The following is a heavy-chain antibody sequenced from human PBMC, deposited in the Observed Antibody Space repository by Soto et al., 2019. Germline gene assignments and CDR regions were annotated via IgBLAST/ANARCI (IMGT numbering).Heavy chain of an antibody. CDR3: ARGGRYYDSSGRRGMDV. D-gene: IGHD3-22*01. CDR2: IWYDGSNK. Sequence: GGSLRLSCAASGFTFSSYGMHWVRQAPGKGLEWVAVIWYDGSNKYYADSVKGRFTISRDNSKNTLYLQMNSLRAEDTAVYYWARGGRYYDSSGRRGMDVWGQGTTVTVSS. J-gene: IGHJ6*02. V-gene: IGHV3-33*01. CDR1: GFTFSSYG.